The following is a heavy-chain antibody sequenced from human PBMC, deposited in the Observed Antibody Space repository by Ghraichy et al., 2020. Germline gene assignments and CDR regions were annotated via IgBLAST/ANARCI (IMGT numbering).Heavy chain of an antibody. CDR2: IYYSGST. J-gene: IGHJ6*03. CDR1: GGSISSSSYY. V-gene: IGHV4-39*01. CDR3: ASGVLPTTRDYYYYMDV. Sequence: SETLSLTCTVSGGSISSSSYYWGWIRQPPGKGLEWIGSIYYSGSTYYNPSLKSRVTISVDTSKNQFSLKLSSVTAADTAVYYCASGVLPTTRDYYYYMDVWGKGTTVTVSS. D-gene: IGHD1-1*01.